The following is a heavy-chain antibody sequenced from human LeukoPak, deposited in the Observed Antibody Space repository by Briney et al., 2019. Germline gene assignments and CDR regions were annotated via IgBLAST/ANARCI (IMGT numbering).Heavy chain of an antibody. CDR3: ARGRHSPYYFDY. CDR1: GFTFSNAW. J-gene: IGHJ4*02. CDR2: IYSGGST. V-gene: IGHV3-66*01. D-gene: IGHD4-11*01. Sequence: GGSLRLSCAASGFTFSNAWMSWVRQAPGKGLEWVSVIYSGGSTYYADSVKGRFTISRDNSKNTLYLQMNSLRAEDTAVYYCARGRHSPYYFDYWGQGTLVTVSS.